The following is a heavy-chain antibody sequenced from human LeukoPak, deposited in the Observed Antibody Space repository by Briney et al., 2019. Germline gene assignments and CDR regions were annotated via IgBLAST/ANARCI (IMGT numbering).Heavy chain of an antibody. CDR1: GYTFTSYG. D-gene: IGHD6-13*01. Sequence: SVKVSCKASGYTFTSYGISWVRQAPGQGLEWMGGIIPIFGTANYAQKFQGRVTITADESTSTAYMELGSLRSEDTAVYYCARGGDNYSSSWYLVYYYYYMDVWGKGTTVTVSS. V-gene: IGHV1-69*13. CDR2: IIPIFGTA. CDR3: ARGGDNYSSSWYLVYYYYYMDV. J-gene: IGHJ6*03.